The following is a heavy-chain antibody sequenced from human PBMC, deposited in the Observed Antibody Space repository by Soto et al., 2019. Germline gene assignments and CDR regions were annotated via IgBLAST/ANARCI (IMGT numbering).Heavy chain of an antibody. Sequence: PGASLKISCKGSGYSFTSYWISWVRQMPGKGLEWMGRIDPSDSYTNYSPSFQGHVTISADKSISTAYLQWSSLKASDTAMYYWGRSPAGDPDVMDVCGQGSTVTVSS. V-gene: IGHV5-10-1*01. CDR1: GYSFTSYW. CDR3: GRSPAGDPDVMDV. D-gene: IGHD2-2*01. CDR2: IDPSDSYT. J-gene: IGHJ6*02.